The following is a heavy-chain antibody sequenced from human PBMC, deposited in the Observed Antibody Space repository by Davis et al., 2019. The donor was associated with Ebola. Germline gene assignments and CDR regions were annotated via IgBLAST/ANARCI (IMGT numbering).Heavy chain of an antibody. V-gene: IGHV1-69*13. CDR3: ARGHSGSFDDAFDI. J-gene: IGHJ3*02. CDR2: IIPIFGTA. D-gene: IGHD1-26*01. CDR1: GGTFSSYA. Sequence: SVKVSCKASGGTFSSYAISWVRQAPGQGLEWMGGIIPIFGTANYAQKFQGRVTITADESTSTAYMELSSLRSEDTAVYYCARGHSGSFDDAFDIWGQGTMVTVSS.